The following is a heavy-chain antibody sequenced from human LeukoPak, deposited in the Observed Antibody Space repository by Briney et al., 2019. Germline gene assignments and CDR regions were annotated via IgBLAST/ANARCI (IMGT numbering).Heavy chain of an antibody. D-gene: IGHD3-22*01. CDR2: LYHSGIT. V-gene: IGHV4-38-2*02. J-gene: IGHJ3*02. CDR1: GYSISSGYF. CDR3: ARDPRITMIVVVTYSSHDAFDI. Sequence: SETLSLTCTVSGYSISSGYFWGWIRQPPGKGLEWIGSLYHSGITYYNPSLKSRVSISVETSKTHFALNLRSVTAADTAVYYCARDPRITMIVVVTYSSHDAFDIWGQGTMVTVSS.